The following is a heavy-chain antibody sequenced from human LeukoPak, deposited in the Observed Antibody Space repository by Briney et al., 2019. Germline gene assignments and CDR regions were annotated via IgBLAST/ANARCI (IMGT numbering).Heavy chain of an antibody. D-gene: IGHD2-2*01. CDR1: GFTLSNYD. V-gene: IGHV3-21*01. CDR3: ARADCSSSTCYLRRSWFDP. J-gene: IGHJ5*02. CDR2: ISTSSRYI. Sequence: GGSLRLSCAASGFTLSNYDMNWVRQAPGKGLEWVSSISTSSRYIYYKDSVRGRFAISRDDAKNSLYLEMNSLRAEDTAVYYCARADCSSSTCYLRRSWFDPWGQGTLVTVSS.